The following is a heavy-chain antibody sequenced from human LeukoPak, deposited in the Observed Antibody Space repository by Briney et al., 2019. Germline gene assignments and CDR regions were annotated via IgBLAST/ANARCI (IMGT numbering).Heavy chain of an antibody. J-gene: IGHJ4*02. Sequence: SETLSLTCAVSGYSITSGYYWSWIRQPPGKGLEWIGNIYHSGKTYYKPSLKSRVTISVDTSKNQFSLELSSVTATDTAVYYCASQSPVHDYWGQGTLVTVSS. CDR1: GYSITSGYY. CDR3: ASQSPVHDY. CDR2: IYHSGKT. V-gene: IGHV4-38-2*01.